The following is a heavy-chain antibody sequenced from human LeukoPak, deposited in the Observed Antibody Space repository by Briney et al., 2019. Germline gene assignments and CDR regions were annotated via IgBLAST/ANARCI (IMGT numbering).Heavy chain of an antibody. J-gene: IGHJ4*02. CDR3: ARDSSSWYEVARLAFQSIDY. D-gene: IGHD6-13*01. CDR2: FSGSGGST. V-gene: IGHV3-23*01. Sequence: GGSLRLSCAASGFTFSSYAMSWVRQAPGKGLECISGFSGSGGSTYYADSVKGRFTISRDNSKNTLYLQMNSLRAEDTAVYYCARDSSSWYEVARLAFQSIDYWGQGTLVTVSS. CDR1: GFTFSSYA.